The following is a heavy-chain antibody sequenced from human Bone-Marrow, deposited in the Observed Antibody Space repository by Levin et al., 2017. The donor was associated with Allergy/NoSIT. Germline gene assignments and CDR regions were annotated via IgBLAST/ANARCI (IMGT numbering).Heavy chain of an antibody. CDR1: GGTFSNNV. V-gene: IGHV1-69*13. D-gene: IGHD5-18*01. CDR2: IIPIFGTA. Sequence: ASVKVSCKASGGTFSNNVISWVRQAPGQGLKWRGGIIPIFGTANYAKNFQGRVTITADESTSTAYMELSSLRSEDTAVYYCARDLDPGNSYGWSSKFDYWGQGTLVTVSS. J-gene: IGHJ4*02. CDR3: ARDLDPGNSYGWSSKFDY.